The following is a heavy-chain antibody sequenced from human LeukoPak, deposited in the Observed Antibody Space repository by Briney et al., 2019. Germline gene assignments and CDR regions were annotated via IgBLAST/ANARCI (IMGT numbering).Heavy chain of an antibody. J-gene: IGHJ4*02. CDR2: IYNSGIT. Sequence: SETLSLTCTVSGGSISSNYYWSWIRQPAGKGLEYIGRIYNSGITNYNPSLKSRVTISVDKSKNQFSLKLSSVTAADTAVYYCARGTPTGIDYWGQGTLVTVSS. V-gene: IGHV4-4*07. D-gene: IGHD3-10*01. CDR1: GGSISSNYY. CDR3: ARGTPTGIDY.